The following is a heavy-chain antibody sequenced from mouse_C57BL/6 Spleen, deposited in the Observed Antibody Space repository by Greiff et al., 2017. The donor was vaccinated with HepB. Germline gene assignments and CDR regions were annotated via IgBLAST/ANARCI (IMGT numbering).Heavy chain of an antibody. Sequence: EVKLVESVAELVRPGASVKLSCTASGFNIKNTYMHWVKQRPEQGLEWIGRIDPANGNTKYAPKFQGKATITADTSSNTAYLQLSSLTSEDTAIYYCALSLLRGSYYAMDYWGQGTSVTVSS. CDR3: ALSLLRGSYYAMDY. V-gene: IGHV14-3*01. CDR2: IDPANGNT. D-gene: IGHD1-1*01. CDR1: GFNIKNTY. J-gene: IGHJ4*01.